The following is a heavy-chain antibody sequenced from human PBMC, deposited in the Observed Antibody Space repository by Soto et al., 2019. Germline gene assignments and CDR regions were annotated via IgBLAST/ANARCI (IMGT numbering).Heavy chain of an antibody. CDR2: IYSDGSGT. CDR3: ARGHSLALDY. J-gene: IGHJ4*02. D-gene: IGHD5-18*01. Sequence: EVQLVESGGGLVQPGGSLRLSCAASGFTLSSYWMHWVRQTPGKGLVWVSYIYSDGSGTSYADSVKGRFTISRVNGKNTLYLQVNSLRVDDTAVYYCARGHSLALDYWGQGTLVTVSS. V-gene: IGHV3-74*01. CDR1: GFTLSSYW.